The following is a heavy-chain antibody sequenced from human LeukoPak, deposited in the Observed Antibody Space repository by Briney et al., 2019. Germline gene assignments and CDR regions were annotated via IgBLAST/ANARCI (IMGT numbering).Heavy chain of an antibody. CDR1: GGSISSYY. CDR3: ASRNYGGYVNY. V-gene: IGHV4-39*01. D-gene: IGHD2-21*01. J-gene: IGHJ4*02. Sequence: SETLSLTCTVSGGSISSYYWGWIRQPPGKGLEWIGSIYYSGSTYYNPSLKSRVTISVDTSKNQFSLKLSSVTAADTAVYYCASRNYGGYVNYWGQGTLVTVSS. CDR2: IYYSGST.